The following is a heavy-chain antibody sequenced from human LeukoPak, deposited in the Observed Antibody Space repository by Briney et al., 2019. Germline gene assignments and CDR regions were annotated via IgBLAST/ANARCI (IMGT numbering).Heavy chain of an antibody. CDR1: GFSFSTCW. Sequence: GGSLRLSCAASGFSFSTCWISWVRQAPGKGLEWVANIKEDGSKKVYVDSVKGRFTISRDNAENSVFLQMNSLRAEDTAVYYCVRNSGWYRLGYWGQGTLVTVSS. CDR2: IKEDGSKK. D-gene: IGHD6-19*01. CDR3: VRNSGWYRLGY. V-gene: IGHV3-7*01. J-gene: IGHJ4*02.